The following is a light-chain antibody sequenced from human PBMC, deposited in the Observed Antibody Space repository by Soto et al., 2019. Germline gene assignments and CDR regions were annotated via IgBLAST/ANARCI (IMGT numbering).Light chain of an antibody. V-gene: IGKV1-6*01. CDR2: AAS. CDR3: LQDYNYPWT. Sequence: AIQMTQSPSSLSASVGDRVTITCRASQGIRNDLGWYQQKPGKAPKLLIYAASSLQSGVPSRFSGSGSCKDFTLTISSLQPEDFSTYYCLQDYNYPWTFGQGTKVEIK. J-gene: IGKJ1*01. CDR1: QGIRND.